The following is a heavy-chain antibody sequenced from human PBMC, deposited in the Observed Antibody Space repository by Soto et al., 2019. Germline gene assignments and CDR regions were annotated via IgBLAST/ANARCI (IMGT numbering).Heavy chain of an antibody. CDR2: ISAYNGNT. CDR1: GYTFTNFG. J-gene: IGHJ5*02. CDR3: ARDWRGAEGFDP. D-gene: IGHD3-3*01. V-gene: IGHV1-18*01. Sequence: ASVKVSCKASGYTFTNFGISWVRQAPGQGLEWMGWISAYNGNTNYAQKFQGRVTMTTETSTTTSYMELRNLTSDDTAVYFCARDWRGAEGFDPWGQGTLVTVS.